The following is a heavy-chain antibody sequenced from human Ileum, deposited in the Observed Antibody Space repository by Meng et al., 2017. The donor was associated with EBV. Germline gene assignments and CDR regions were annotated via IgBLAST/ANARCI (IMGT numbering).Heavy chain of an antibody. Sequence: QVQLGQSGAEVKMPGASIKLSRKASGYTFTGYAIHWVRQAPGQRLEWMGWINPGSGNTKYSQKFQGRVTITRDTSATTVYMDLSSLRSEDTAVFYCARDGGFSVGATKYDYWGQGALVTVSS. V-gene: IGHV1-3*01. CDR1: GYTFTGYA. J-gene: IGHJ4*02. D-gene: IGHD1-26*01. CDR2: INPGSGNT. CDR3: ARDGGFSVGATKYDY.